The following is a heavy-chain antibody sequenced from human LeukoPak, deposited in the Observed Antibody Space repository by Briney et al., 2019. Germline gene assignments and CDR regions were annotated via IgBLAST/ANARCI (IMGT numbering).Heavy chain of an antibody. Sequence: GGSLRLSCAASGFTFSNYGMHWVRQAPGKGLEWVAVVSYDGSNKYYADSVKGRFTISRDNSKNTLYLQMNSLRAEDTAVYYCAKVWRGDYGDYYWRFDYWGQGTLVTVSS. V-gene: IGHV3-30*18. D-gene: IGHD4-17*01. J-gene: IGHJ4*02. CDR3: AKVWRGDYGDYYWRFDY. CDR2: VSYDGSNK. CDR1: GFTFSNYG.